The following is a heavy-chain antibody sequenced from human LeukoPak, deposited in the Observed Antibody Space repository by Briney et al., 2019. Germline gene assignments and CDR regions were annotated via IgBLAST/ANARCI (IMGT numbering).Heavy chain of an antibody. CDR2: ISSSINTI. V-gene: IGHV3-48*02. CDR3: ARDGVAAAGLFDY. J-gene: IGHJ4*02. D-gene: IGHD6-13*01. Sequence: GGSLRLSCAASGFTFTSYSMNWVRQAPGKGLEWVSYISSSINTIYYADSVKGRFTISRDNAKNSLYLQANSLRDEDTAVYYCARDGVAAAGLFDYWGQGTLVTVSS. CDR1: GFTFTSYS.